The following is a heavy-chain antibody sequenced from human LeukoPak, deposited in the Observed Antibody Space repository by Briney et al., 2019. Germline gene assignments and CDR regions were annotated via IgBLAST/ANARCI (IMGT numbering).Heavy chain of an antibody. CDR1: ACSISRYY. D-gene: IGHD6-13*01. Sequence: SETLSLSCTVSACSISRYYWSWIRQPAVKGLEWIGRIYTSGSTTYNPSLQSRVTMSVDTPKNQFSLKLTSGPAADTPVYSRRRDPGIAAAGLCDWGQGTLVTVSS. CDR3: RRDPGIAAAGLCD. CDR2: IYTSGST. V-gene: IGHV4-4*07. J-gene: IGHJ4*02.